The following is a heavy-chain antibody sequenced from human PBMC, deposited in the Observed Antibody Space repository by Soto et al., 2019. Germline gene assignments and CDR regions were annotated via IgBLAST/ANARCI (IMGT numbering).Heavy chain of an antibody. CDR2: IYSGGST. J-gene: IGHJ4*02. V-gene: IGHV3-66*01. CDR1: GCAVSSNY. D-gene: IGHD2-8*01. Sequence: GGSLRLSCAASGCAVSSNYMSWVRQSPGKGLEWVSVIYSGGSTTFYADSVKGRFTISRDNSKNTLYLQMNSLRAEDTAVYYCARGRVYLDYWGQGILVTVSS. CDR3: ARGRVYLDY.